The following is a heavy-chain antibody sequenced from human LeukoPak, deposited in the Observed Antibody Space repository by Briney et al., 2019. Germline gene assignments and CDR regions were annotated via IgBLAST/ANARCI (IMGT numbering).Heavy chain of an antibody. J-gene: IGHJ1*01. D-gene: IGHD2-21*01. CDR3: ARDLRAYCGGDRYSCCQH. V-gene: IGHV3-33*01. CDR2: IWYDGSNK. Sequence: GRSLRLSCAASGFTFSSYGMHWVRQAPGKGLEWVAVIWYDGSNKYYADSVKGRFTISRDNSKNTLYLQMNSLRAEDTAVYYCARDLRAYCGGDRYSCCQHWGQGTLVTVSS. CDR1: GFTFSSYG.